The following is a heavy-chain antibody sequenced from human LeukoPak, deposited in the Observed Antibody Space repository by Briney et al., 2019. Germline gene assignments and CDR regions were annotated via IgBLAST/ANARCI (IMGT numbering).Heavy chain of an antibody. CDR2: ISGSGGST. Sequence: GGSLRLSCAASGFTFSSYAMSWVRQAPGKELEWVSAISGSGGSTYYADSVKGRFTISRDNSKNTLYLQMNSLRAEDTAVYYCAKARVGATAAPFGYWGQGTLVTVSS. D-gene: IGHD1-26*01. CDR3: AKARVGATAAPFGY. CDR1: GFTFSSYA. V-gene: IGHV3-23*01. J-gene: IGHJ4*02.